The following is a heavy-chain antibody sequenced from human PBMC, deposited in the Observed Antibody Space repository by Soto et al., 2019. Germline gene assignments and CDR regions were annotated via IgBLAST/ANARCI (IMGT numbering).Heavy chain of an antibody. Sequence: LRLSCAASGFTFDDYAMHWVRQAPGKGLEWVSGISWNSGSIGYADSVKGRFTISRDNAKNSLYLQMNSLRAEDTALYYCAKDGVPAADYYYYMDVWGKGTTVTFSS. CDR1: GFTFDDYA. D-gene: IGHD2-2*01. V-gene: IGHV3-9*01. CDR2: ISWNSGSI. CDR3: AKDGVPAADYYYYMDV. J-gene: IGHJ6*03.